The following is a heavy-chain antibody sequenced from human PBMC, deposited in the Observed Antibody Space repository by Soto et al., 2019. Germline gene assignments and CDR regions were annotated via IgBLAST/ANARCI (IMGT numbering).Heavy chain of an antibody. CDR1: GFTFSGSA. CDR3: ARELDGSRAFGY. J-gene: IGHJ4*02. D-gene: IGHD6-6*01. Sequence: GGSLRLSCAASGFTFSGSAIHWVRQAPGKGLEWVGRIRSKANSYATVYAAPVKGRFTISRDDSKNTAYLQMNSLKIEDTAVYFCARELDGSRAFGYWGQGTLVTVSS. V-gene: IGHV3-73*01. CDR2: IRSKANSYAT.